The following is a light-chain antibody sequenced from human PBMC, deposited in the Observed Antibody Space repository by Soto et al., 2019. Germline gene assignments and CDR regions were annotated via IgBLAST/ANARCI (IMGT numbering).Light chain of an antibody. V-gene: IGLV2-14*01. J-gene: IGLJ3*02. CDR2: EVS. CDR3: SSYTSRSTLV. Sequence: QSALTQPASVSGSPGQSITISCTGTNSDVGGYSYVSWYQQRPGKAPKLIISEVSARPSGVSNRFSGSKSGNTASLTISGLQAEDAADYFCSSYTSRSTLVFGVGTKVTVL. CDR1: NSDVGGYSY.